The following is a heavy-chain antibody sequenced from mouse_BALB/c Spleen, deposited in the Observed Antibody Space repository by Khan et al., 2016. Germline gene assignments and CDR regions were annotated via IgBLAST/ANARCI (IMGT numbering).Heavy chain of an antibody. CDR2: IDPFNGGT. CDR3: ATSTQSLYAIAY. CDR1: GYSFTSYY. Sequence: VQLKQSGPELMKPGASVKISCKASGYSFTSYYMHWVKQSHGKSLEWIGYIDPFNGGTNYNQKFKGKATLTVDKSSSTAYMQISSLTSEDSAVXYYATSTQSLYAIAYWGQVTPVTVSS. V-gene: IGHV1S135*01. J-gene: IGHJ4*01.